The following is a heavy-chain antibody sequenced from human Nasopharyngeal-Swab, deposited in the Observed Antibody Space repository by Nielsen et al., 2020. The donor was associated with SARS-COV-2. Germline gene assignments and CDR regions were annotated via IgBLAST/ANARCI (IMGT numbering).Heavy chain of an antibody. CDR2: ISTGSRYT. CDR1: GFTFSNYW. CDR3: ARVDSSGYPWEAFDI. D-gene: IGHD3-22*01. J-gene: IGHJ3*02. Sequence: GESLKISCAASGFTFSNYWMHWVRQAPGEGLVWVSSISTGSRYTYYADSVKGRFTISTDNAKNSLYLQMNSLRAEDTAVYYCARVDSSGYPWEAFDIWGQGTMVTVSS. V-gene: IGHV3-21*01.